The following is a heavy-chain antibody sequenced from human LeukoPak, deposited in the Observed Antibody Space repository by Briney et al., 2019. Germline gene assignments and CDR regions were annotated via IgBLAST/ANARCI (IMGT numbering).Heavy chain of an antibody. CDR3: ARDRGISRDLFDY. J-gene: IGHJ4*02. V-gene: IGHV1-2*02. Sequence: ASVKVSFKATGYTFTGYYMHWVRPAPGQGLAWMGWINHNSGGKNYAQKFQGRVTMTRDTYISTAYMELSRLRSDDTAVYYCARDRGISRDLFDYWGQGTLVTVSS. D-gene: IGHD6-13*01. CDR2: INHNSGGK. CDR1: GYTFTGYY.